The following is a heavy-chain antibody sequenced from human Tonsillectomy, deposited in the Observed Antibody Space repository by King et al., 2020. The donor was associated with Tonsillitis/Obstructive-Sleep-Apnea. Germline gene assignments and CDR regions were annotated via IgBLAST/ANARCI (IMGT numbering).Heavy chain of an antibody. CDR1: GGSFSGYY. CDR2: INHSGST. Sequence: VQLQRWGAGLLKPSETLSLTCAVYGGSFSGYYWSWIRQPPGKGLEWIGEINHSGSTNYNPSLKSRVTISVDTSKNQFSLKLSSVTAADTAVYYCARVLRFLEWFPYMDVWGKGTTVTVSS. J-gene: IGHJ6*03. V-gene: IGHV4-34*01. CDR3: ARVLRFLEWFPYMDV. D-gene: IGHD3-3*01.